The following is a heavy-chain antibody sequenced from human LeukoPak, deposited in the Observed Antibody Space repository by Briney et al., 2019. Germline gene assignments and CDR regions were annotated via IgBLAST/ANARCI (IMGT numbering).Heavy chain of an antibody. CDR3: ASCSGWYANFDY. Sequence: GGSLRLSCAASAFTFSSYWMNWVRQAPGKGLEWVARIKEDGSEKYYVDSVKGRFTVSRDSANNLLCLEMNSLRAEDTAVYYCASCSGWYANFDYWGQGTLVTVSS. CDR2: IKEDGSEK. D-gene: IGHD6-19*01. V-gene: IGHV3-7*01. CDR1: AFTFSSYW. J-gene: IGHJ4*02.